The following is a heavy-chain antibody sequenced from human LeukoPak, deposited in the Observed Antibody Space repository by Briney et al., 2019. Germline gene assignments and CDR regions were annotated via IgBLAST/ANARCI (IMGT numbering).Heavy chain of an antibody. CDR3: ARARADILTDDY. V-gene: IGHV4-34*01. D-gene: IGHD3-9*01. Sequence: PSETLSLTCAVYGGSFSGYYWSWIRQPPGKGLEWIGEINHSGSTNYNPSLKSRVTISVDKSKNQFSLKLSSVTAADTAVYYCARARADILTDDYWGQGTLVTVSS. CDR1: GGSFSGYY. CDR2: INHSGST. J-gene: IGHJ4*02.